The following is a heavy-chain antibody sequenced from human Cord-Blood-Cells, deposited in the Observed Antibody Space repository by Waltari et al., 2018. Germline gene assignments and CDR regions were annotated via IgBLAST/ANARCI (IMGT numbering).Heavy chain of an antibody. V-gene: IGHV1-69*09. Sequence: QVQLVQSGAEVKKPGSSVKVSCKASGGTFSSYAISWVRPAPGQGLEWMGRIIPILGIANYAQKFQGRVTITADKSTSTAYMELSSLRSEDTAVYYCARDEYYYGSGSYSAYYFDYWGQGTLVTVSS. D-gene: IGHD3-10*01. J-gene: IGHJ4*02. CDR2: IIPILGIA. CDR1: GGTFSSYA. CDR3: ARDEYYYGSGSYSAYYFDY.